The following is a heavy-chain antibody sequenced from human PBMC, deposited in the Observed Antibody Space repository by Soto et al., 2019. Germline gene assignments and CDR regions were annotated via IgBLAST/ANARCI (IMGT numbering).Heavy chain of an antibody. J-gene: IGHJ6*03. Sequence: GGSLRLSCAASGFTFSSYDMHWVRQATGKGLEWVSAIGTAGDTYYPGSVKGRFTISRENAKNSLYLQMNSLRAGDTAVYYCARWGFTFLGVAPLYSYGGVGGKGTRAT. V-gene: IGHV3-13*01. CDR3: ARWGFTFLGVAPLYSYGGV. D-gene: IGHD3-3*01. CDR2: IGTAGDT. CDR1: GFTFSSYD.